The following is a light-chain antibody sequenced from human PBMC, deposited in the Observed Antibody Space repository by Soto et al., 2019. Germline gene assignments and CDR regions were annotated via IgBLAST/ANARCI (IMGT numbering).Light chain of an antibody. CDR2: DVT. J-gene: IGLJ1*01. CDR1: SSDIGAYDY. V-gene: IGLV2-14*01. Sequence: QSVLTQPASVSGSPGQSITISFTGSSSDIGAYDYVSWYHQRPVKAPKLMIFDVTNRPSGVSDRFSGSKSGNTASLTISGLQTEDEADYYCSSYTSSSTPYVFGTGTKVTVL. CDR3: SSYTSSSTPYV.